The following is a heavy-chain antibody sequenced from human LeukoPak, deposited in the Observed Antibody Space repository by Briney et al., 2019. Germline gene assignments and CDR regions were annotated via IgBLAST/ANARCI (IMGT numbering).Heavy chain of an antibody. Sequence: GGSRRLSCAASGFIFSDYYMNWIRQAPGKGLEWVSSISNNGNIIHYADSVKGRFTISRDNAKKSLYLQMNSLRAEDTAVYYCARVDVWGQGTTVTVSS. V-gene: IGHV3-11*01. CDR1: GFIFSDYY. J-gene: IGHJ6*02. CDR2: ISNNGNII. CDR3: ARVDV.